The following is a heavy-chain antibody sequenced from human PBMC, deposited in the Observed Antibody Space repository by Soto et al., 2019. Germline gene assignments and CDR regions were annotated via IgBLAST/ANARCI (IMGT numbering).Heavy chain of an antibody. J-gene: IGHJ4*02. Sequence: SETLSLTCTVSGASISSYYWTWIRQPPGKGLEWIGDIYYTGSTNYNPSLKSRVTISVDNSKNQFSLKLSSVTAADTAVYYCARAYVRRTTGTTVHYFDYWGQGTLVTVSS. CDR3: ARAYVRRTTGTTVHYFDY. CDR1: GASISSYY. D-gene: IGHD1-1*01. V-gene: IGHV4-59*12. CDR2: IYYTGST.